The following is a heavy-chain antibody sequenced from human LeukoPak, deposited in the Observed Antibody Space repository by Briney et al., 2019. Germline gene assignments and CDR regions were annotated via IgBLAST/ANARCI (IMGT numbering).Heavy chain of an antibody. V-gene: IGHV4-34*01. CDR3: ARAVQWLVRGPPDY. J-gene: IGHJ4*02. Sequence: NSSETLSLTCAVCGGSFSGYYWSWIRQPPGKGLERIGEINHSGSTNYNPSLKSRVTISVDTSKNQFSLKLSSVTAADTAVYYCARAVQWLVRGPPDYWGQGTLVTVSS. CDR2: INHSGST. D-gene: IGHD6-19*01. CDR1: GGSFSGYY.